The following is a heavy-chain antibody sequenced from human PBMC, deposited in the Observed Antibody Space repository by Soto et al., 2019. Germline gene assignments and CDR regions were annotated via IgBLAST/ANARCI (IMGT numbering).Heavy chain of an antibody. CDR1: GDGVSSNSAA. D-gene: IGHD5-12*01. Sequence: SQTLSLTCAISGDGVSSNSAAWNWIRQSPSRGLEWLGRTYYRSKWYDDYAVSVKSRITIISDTSKNQFSLKLSFVTAADTAVYYCASFPGFVRVAPVDYWGQGTLVTVSS. CDR2: TYYRSKWYD. CDR3: ASFPGFVRVAPVDY. V-gene: IGHV6-1*01. J-gene: IGHJ4*02.